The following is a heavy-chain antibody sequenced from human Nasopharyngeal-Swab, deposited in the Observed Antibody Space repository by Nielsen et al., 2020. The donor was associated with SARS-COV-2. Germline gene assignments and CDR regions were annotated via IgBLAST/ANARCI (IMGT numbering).Heavy chain of an antibody. J-gene: IGHJ6*03. CDR3: TRTLSASHMDV. V-gene: IGHV3-13*01. CDR2: IGTAGDT. Sequence: GGSLRLSCAASGFTFSRFDMHWVRQVMGKGLEWVSAIGTAGDTYYPRSMKGRFTISRGDAENILYLQMNSLRAEDTAVYYCTRTLSASHMDVWGKGTTVTVSS. CDR1: GFTFSRFD.